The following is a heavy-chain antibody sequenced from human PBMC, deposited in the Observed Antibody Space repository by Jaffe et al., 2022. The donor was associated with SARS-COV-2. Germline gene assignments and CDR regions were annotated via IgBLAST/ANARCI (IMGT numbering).Heavy chain of an antibody. V-gene: IGHV5-51*01. CDR3: ARLRTDTAWHSFDF. Sequence: EVQLVQSGAEVKRPGESLKISCKASAYNFNLYWIAWVRQMPGKGLEWMGIISSADSKTIYSPSFQGQVAISVDRSIGTAYLQWSRLKASDTAMYYCARLRTDTAWHSFDFWGRGTLVTVSS. CDR2: ISSADSKT. CDR1: AYNFNLYW. D-gene: IGHD2-21*02. J-gene: IGHJ4*02.